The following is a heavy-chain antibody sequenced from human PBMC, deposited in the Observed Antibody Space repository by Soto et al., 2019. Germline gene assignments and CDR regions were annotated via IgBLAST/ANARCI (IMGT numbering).Heavy chain of an antibody. Sequence: GGSLRLSCAASGFTFSSYGMHWVRQAPGKGLEWVAVIWYDGSNKYYADSVKGRFTISRDNSKNTLYLQMNSLRAEDTAVYYCARDRGLRYFDWLFPQLDYWGQGTLVTVSS. V-gene: IGHV3-33*01. CDR1: GFTFSSYG. J-gene: IGHJ4*02. CDR2: IWYDGSNK. CDR3: ARDRGLRYFDWLFPQLDY. D-gene: IGHD3-9*01.